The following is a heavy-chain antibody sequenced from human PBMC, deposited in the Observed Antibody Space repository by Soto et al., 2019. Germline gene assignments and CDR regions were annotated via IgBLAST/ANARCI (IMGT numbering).Heavy chain of an antibody. CDR3: AKDQDDSSSYYGYVDL. D-gene: IGHD3-22*01. CDR2: ITWNSGII. CDR1: GFTFDDYA. J-gene: IGHJ2*01. Sequence: EVQLVESGGGLVQPGRSLRLSCAASGFTFDDYAMHWVRQPPGKGLEWVSGITWNSGIIGYADSVKGRFTLSRDNAQNSLYLQMNRLRSEDTALYYCAKDQDDSSSYYGYVDLWGRGTLVTVSS. V-gene: IGHV3-9*01.